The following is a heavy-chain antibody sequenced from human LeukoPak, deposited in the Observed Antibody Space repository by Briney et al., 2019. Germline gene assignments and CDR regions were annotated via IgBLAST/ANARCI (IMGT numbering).Heavy chain of an antibody. Sequence: GRSLRLSCAASGFTFSSYGMHWVRQAPGKGLEWVAVISYDGSNKYYADSVKGRFTISRDNSKNTLYLQMNSLRAEDTAVYYCARGLRGLFDYWGQGTLVTVSS. CDR2: ISYDGSNK. V-gene: IGHV3-30*03. CDR3: ARGLRGLFDY. D-gene: IGHD3-10*01. J-gene: IGHJ4*02. CDR1: GFTFSSYG.